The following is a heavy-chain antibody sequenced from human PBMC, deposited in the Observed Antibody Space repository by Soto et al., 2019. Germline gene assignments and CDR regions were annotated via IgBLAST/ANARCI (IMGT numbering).Heavy chain of an antibody. Sequence: PSETLSLTCSVSTGSMRTYYWTWIRQSPGKGLEWIGQISHTGRTKYNSSLESRVTISVDTSRKQFSLKLTSVTAADTALYYCARDDTTGLFDFWGQGTLVTVSS. CDR1: TGSMRTYY. V-gene: IGHV4-59*01. CDR2: ISHTGRT. D-gene: IGHD4-17*01. CDR3: ARDDTTGLFDF. J-gene: IGHJ4*02.